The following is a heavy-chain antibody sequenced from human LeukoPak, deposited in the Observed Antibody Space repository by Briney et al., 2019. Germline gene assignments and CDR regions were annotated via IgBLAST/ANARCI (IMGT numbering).Heavy chain of an antibody. D-gene: IGHD6-13*01. CDR3: ARGSYSSSWYNYYYGMDV. J-gene: IGHJ6*02. CDR1: GGSFSGYY. Sequence: SETLFLTCAVYGGSFSGYYWSWIRQPPGKGLEWIGEINHSGSTNYNPSLKSRVTISVDTSKNQFSLKLSSVTAADTAVYYCARGSYSSSWYNYYYGMDVWGQGTTVTVSS. CDR2: INHSGST. V-gene: IGHV4-34*01.